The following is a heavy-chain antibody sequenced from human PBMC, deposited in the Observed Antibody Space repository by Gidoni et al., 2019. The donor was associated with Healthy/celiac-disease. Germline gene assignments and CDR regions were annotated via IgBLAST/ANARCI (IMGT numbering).Heavy chain of an antibody. J-gene: IGHJ6*02. CDR2: INHSGST. V-gene: IGHV4-34*01. Sequence: QVQLQQWGAGLLKPSETLSLTCAVYGGSFSGYYWSWIRQPPGKGLEWIGEINHSGSTNYNPSLKSRVTISVDTSKNQFSLKLSSVTAADTAVYYCARGPLRYYGSGTPGYGMDVWGQGTTVTVSS. D-gene: IGHD3-10*01. CDR1: GGSFSGYY. CDR3: ARGPLRYYGSGTPGYGMDV.